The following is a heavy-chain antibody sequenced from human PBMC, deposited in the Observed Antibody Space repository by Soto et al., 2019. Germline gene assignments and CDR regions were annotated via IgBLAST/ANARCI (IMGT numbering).Heavy chain of an antibody. D-gene: IGHD3-3*01. CDR2: ISDAGSNK. CDR1: GFTFSSYA. J-gene: IGHJ6*02. CDR3: ARPVLRVLEWLPYYYYYGMDV. Sequence: QVQLVESGGGVVQPGRSLRLSCAASGFTFSSYAMHWVRQAPGKGLEWVAVISDAGSNKYYADSVKGRFTISRDNSKNTLYLQMNGLRAEDTAVYYCARPVLRVLEWLPYYYYYGMDVWGQGTTVTVSS. V-gene: IGHV3-30-3*01.